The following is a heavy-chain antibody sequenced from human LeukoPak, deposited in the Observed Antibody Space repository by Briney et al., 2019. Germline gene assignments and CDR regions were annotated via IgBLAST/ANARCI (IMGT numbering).Heavy chain of an antibody. CDR3: ARDPGGSTTYNWFDP. CDR1: GYTFTGYY. J-gene: IGHJ5*02. Sequence: ASVKVSCKASGYTFTGYYMHWVRQAPGQGLEWMGWINPNSGSTNYAQKFQGTVTITRDTSISTAYMELSRLRSVDTAVYYCARDPGGSTTYNWFDPWGQGTLVTVSS. D-gene: IGHD2-2*01. CDR2: INPNSGST. V-gene: IGHV1-2*02.